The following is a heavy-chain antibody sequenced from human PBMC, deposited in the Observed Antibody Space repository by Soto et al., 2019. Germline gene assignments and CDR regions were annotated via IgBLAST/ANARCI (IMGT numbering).Heavy chain of an antibody. D-gene: IGHD6-13*01. CDR1: GGSISSYS. J-gene: IGHJ4*02. V-gene: IGHV4-59*01. Sequence: SEPLSLTCTVTGGSISSYSWSWIRQPPGKGLEWIGYIYYSGSTNYNPSLKSRVTISVDTSKNQFSLKLSSVTAADTAVYYCARGGYSSSWYHPYFDYWGQGTLVTVS. CDR3: ARGGYSSSWYHPYFDY. CDR2: IYYSGST.